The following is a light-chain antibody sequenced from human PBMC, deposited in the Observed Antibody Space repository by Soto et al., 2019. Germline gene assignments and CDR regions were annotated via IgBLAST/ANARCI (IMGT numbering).Light chain of an antibody. V-gene: IGLV2-11*01. J-gene: IGLJ1*01. CDR1: SRDVGVYKY. CDR2: DVI. Sequence: QSALIQPRSVSGSPGQSVTISCTGTSRDVGVYKYVSWYRQYPGKAPKLMIYDVITRPSGVPDRFSGSKSGNTASLTISGLQADDEADYYSCSYAGDYTFVFGTGTKVTVL. CDR3: CSYAGDYTFV.